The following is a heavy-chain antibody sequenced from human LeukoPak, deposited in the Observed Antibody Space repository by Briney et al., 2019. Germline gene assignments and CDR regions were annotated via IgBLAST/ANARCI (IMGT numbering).Heavy chain of an antibody. CDR1: GGTFSSYA. CDR3: ARESGITIFGVVIDNNWFDP. CDR2: IIPIFGTA. V-gene: IGHV1-69*05. D-gene: IGHD3-3*01. J-gene: IGHJ5*02. Sequence: GASVKVSCKASGGTFSSYAISWVRQAPGQGLEWMGRIIPIFGTANYAQKFQVRVTITTDESTSTAYMELSSLRSEDTAVYYCARESGITIFGVVIDNNWFDPWGQGTLVTVSS.